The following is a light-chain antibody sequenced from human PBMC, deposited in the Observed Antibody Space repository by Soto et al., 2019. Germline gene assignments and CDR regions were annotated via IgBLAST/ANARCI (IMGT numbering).Light chain of an antibody. CDR2: EDN. CDR3: QSYDSSNHVV. Sequence: FMLTQPHSVSESPGKTVTISCTRSSGSIASNYVQWYQQRPGSAPTTVIYEDNQRPSGVPDRFSGSIDSSSNSAPLTISGLKTEDEADYYCQSYDSSNHVVFGGGTKVTVL. J-gene: IGLJ2*01. CDR1: SGSIASNY. V-gene: IGLV6-57*04.